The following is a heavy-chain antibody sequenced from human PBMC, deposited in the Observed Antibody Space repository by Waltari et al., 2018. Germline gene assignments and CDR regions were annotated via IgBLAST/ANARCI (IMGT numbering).Heavy chain of an antibody. CDR2: VSRKYDTK. Sequence: QDQLVQSGHEVKKPGASVKVSCKASGFTLSTSTITWVRQATGRGLEWMGGVSRKYDTKKSAEKFQGRVTLTTDTSPNTVVMELRSLGPDDTALYYCARPLMGVSLDAFDLWGQGTMVTVSS. CDR1: GFTLSTST. CDR3: ARPLMGVSLDAFDL. V-gene: IGHV1-18*04. D-gene: IGHD3-10*01. J-gene: IGHJ3*01.